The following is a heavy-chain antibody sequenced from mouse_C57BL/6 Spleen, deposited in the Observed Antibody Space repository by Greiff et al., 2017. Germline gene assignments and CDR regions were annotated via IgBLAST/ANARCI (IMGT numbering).Heavy chain of an antibody. CDR1: GFTFSSYA. Sequence: EVMLVESGEGLVKPGGSLKLSCAASGFTFSSYAMSWVRQTPEKRLEWVAYISSGGDYIYYADTVKGRFTISRDNARNTLYLQMSSLKSEDTAMYYCTRAIYYDYDYYAMDYWGQGTSVTVSS. V-gene: IGHV5-9-1*02. J-gene: IGHJ4*01. D-gene: IGHD2-4*01. CDR2: ISSGGDYI. CDR3: TRAIYYDYDYYAMDY.